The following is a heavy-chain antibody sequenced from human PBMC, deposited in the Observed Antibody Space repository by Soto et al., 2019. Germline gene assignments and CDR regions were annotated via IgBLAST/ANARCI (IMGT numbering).Heavy chain of an antibody. CDR1: GGSFSGYY. D-gene: IGHD6-13*01. V-gene: IGHV4-34*01. CDR2: INHSGST. Sequence: PSETLSLTCAVYGGSFSGYYWSWIRQPPGKGLEWIGEINHSGSTNYNPSLKSRVTISVDTSKNQFSLKLSSVTAADTAVYYCARYSSSWFYYYYYGMDVWGQGTTVTVSS. CDR3: ARYSSSWFYYYYYGMDV. J-gene: IGHJ6*02.